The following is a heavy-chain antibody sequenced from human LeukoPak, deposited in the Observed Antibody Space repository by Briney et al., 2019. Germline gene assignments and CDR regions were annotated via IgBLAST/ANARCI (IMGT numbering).Heavy chain of an antibody. CDR2: IYYSGST. Sequence: SETLSLTCTVSGGSISSSSYYWGWIRQPPGKGLEWIGSIYYSGSTYYNPSLKIRGTISVDTSKNQFSLKLSSVTAADTAVYYCGRVAQDIVVVPAAIHFDYWGQGTLVTVSS. CDR1: GGSISSSSYY. D-gene: IGHD2-2*01. V-gene: IGHV4-39*01. J-gene: IGHJ4*02. CDR3: GRVAQDIVVVPAAIHFDY.